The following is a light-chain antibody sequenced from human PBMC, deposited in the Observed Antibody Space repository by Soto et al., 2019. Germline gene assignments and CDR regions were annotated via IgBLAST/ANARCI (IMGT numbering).Light chain of an antibody. CDR1: SRDVGGYNY. Sequence: QSALTQPASVSGSPGQSITISCTGTSRDVGGYNYVSWYQQHPGKAPKLMIYDVSNRPSGVSNRFSGSKSGNTASLTISGLQAEDEADYYCSSYTGSSTVLFGGGTKLIVL. J-gene: IGLJ2*01. CDR2: DVS. CDR3: SSYTGSSTVL. V-gene: IGLV2-14*03.